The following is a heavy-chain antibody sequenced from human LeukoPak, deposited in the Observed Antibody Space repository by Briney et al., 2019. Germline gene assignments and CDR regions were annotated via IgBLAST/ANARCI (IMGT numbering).Heavy chain of an antibody. J-gene: IGHJ6*02. D-gene: IGHD3-10*01. V-gene: IGHV3-33*01. CDR3: ARDKVRYYYYYYGMDV. Sequence: GGSLRLSCAASGFTFSSYGMHWVRQAPGKGLEWVAVIWYDGSSKYYADSVKGRFTISRDNSKNTLYLQMSSLRAEDTAVYYCARDKVRYYYYYYGMDVWGQGTTVTVSS. CDR2: IWYDGSSK. CDR1: GFTFSSYG.